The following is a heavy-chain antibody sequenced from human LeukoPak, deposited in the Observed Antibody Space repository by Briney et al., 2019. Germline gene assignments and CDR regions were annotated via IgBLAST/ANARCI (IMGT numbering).Heavy chain of an antibody. CDR3: ARDLHYYVAMDV. V-gene: IGHV3-33*01. J-gene: IGHJ6*02. Sequence: GGSLRLSCAASGFTFSSYGMHWVRQAPGKGLEWVAVIWYDGSNKYYADSVKGRFAISRDNSKNTLFLQLHNLRLEDTALYYCARDLHYYVAMDVWGQGTTVTVSS. CDR2: IWYDGSNK. CDR1: GFTFSSYG. D-gene: IGHD3-10*02.